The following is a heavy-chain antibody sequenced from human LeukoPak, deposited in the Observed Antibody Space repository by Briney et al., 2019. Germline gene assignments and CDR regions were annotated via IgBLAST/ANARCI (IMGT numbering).Heavy chain of an antibody. CDR2: INHSGYT. Sequence: SETLSLTCAVSGVSFDDYYWAWVRQTPGKGLVWIGEINHSGYTNDSPSLKSRVTLSIDTSRKQFSLNLRSVTVADAGTYYCTRMTTGHDYWGQGTLVTVSS. J-gene: IGHJ4*02. D-gene: IGHD4-17*01. CDR1: GVSFDDYY. CDR3: TRMTTGHDY. V-gene: IGHV4-34*01.